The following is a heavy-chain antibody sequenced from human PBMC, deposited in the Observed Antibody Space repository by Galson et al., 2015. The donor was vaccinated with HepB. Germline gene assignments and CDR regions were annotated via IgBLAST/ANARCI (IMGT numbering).Heavy chain of an antibody. Sequence: SVKVSCKASGYTFTSYGISWVRQAPGQGLEWMGWISAYNGNTNYAQKLQGRVTMTTDTSTSTAYMELRSLRSDDTAVYYCARDTHNYYGSGSYYNSRYFDLWGRGTLVTVSS. CDR3: ARDTHNYYGSGSYYNSRYFDL. V-gene: IGHV1-18*01. D-gene: IGHD3-10*01. CDR2: ISAYNGNT. J-gene: IGHJ2*01. CDR1: GYTFTSYG.